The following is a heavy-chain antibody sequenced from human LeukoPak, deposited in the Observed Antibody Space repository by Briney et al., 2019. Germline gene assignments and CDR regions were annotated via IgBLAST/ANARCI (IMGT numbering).Heavy chain of an antibody. CDR2: ISSSSSYI. V-gene: IGHV3-21*01. CDR1: GFTFSSYS. D-gene: IGHD6-19*01. CDR3: ARDSIAVAGTSSADMDV. J-gene: IGHJ6*03. Sequence: PGGSLRLSCAASGFTFSSYSMNWVREAPGEGVEWVSSISSSSSYIYYADSVKGRFTISRDNDKNSLYLQRNSLRAEDTAVYYCARDSIAVAGTSSADMDVWGKGTTVTVSS.